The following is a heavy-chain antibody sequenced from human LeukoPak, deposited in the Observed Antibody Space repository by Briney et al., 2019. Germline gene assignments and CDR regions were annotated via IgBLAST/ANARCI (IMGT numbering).Heavy chain of an antibody. J-gene: IGHJ4*02. CDR1: GFTFSSYG. CDR3: ARDRKPRSYYDSSGYYYDY. V-gene: IGHV3-7*01. Sequence: PGRSLRLSCAASGFTFSSYGMHWVRQAPGKGLEWVANIKQDGSEKYYVDSVKGRFTISRDNAKNSLYLQMNSLRAEDTAVYYCARDRKPRSYYDSSGYYYDYWGQGTLVTVSS. D-gene: IGHD3-22*01. CDR2: IKQDGSEK.